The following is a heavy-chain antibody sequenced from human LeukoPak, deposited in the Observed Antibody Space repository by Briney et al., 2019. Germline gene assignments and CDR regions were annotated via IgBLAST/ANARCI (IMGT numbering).Heavy chain of an antibody. J-gene: IGHJ6*03. Sequence: GASVKVSCKASGYTFTSYAMNWVRQAPGQGLEWMGWINTNTGNPTYAQGFTGRFVFSLDTSVSTAYLQISSLKAEDTAVYYCAKSPRILAAAVRLYYYYYYMDVWGKGTTVTVSS. D-gene: IGHD6-13*01. CDR1: GYTFTSYA. CDR2: INTNTGNP. CDR3: AKSPRILAAAVRLYYYYYYMDV. V-gene: IGHV7-4-1*02.